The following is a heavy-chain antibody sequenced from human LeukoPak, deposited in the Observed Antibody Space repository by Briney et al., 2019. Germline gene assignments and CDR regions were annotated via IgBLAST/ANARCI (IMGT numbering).Heavy chain of an antibody. D-gene: IGHD4-17*01. CDR1: GGSISSSSYY. V-gene: IGHV4-39*01. Sequence: KPSETLSLTCTVSGGSISSSSYYWGWIRQPPGKGLEWIGSIYYSGSTYYNPSLKSRVTISVDTSKNQFSLKLSSVTAADTAVYYCARHDYGGHYSSYFDYWGQGTLVTVSS. CDR3: ARHDYGGHYSSYFDY. CDR2: IYYSGST. J-gene: IGHJ4*02.